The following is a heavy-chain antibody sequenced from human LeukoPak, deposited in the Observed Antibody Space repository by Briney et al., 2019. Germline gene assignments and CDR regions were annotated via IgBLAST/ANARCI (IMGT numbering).Heavy chain of an antibody. CDR1: GYSFTSYW. V-gene: IGHV5-51*01. CDR2: IYPGDSDT. D-gene: IGHD3-10*01. Sequence: GESLKISCKGSGYSFTSYWIGWVRQMPGKGLEWMGIIYPGDSDTRYSPSFQGQVTISADKSISTAYLQWSSLKASDTAMYYCARPIMVRGVMYRFDHWGQGTLVTISS. CDR3: ARPIMVRGVMYRFDH. J-gene: IGHJ5*02.